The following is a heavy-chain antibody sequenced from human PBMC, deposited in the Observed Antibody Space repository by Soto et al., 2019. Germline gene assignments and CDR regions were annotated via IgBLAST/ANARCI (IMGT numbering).Heavy chain of an antibody. CDR1: GYTLTELS. D-gene: IGHD3-22*01. J-gene: IGHJ4*02. CDR3: AYGYYGSSGYSDY. V-gene: IGHV1-24*01. CDR2: FDPEDGET. Sequence: ASVKVSCKVSGYTLTELSMHWVRQAPGKGLEWMGGFDPEDGETIYAQKFQGRVTMTEDTSTDTAYMELSSLRSEDTAVYYCAYGYYGSSGYSDYCGQGTLGTVSS.